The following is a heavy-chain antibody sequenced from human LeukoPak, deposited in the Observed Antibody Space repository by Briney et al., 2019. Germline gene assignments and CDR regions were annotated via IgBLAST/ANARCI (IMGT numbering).Heavy chain of an antibody. D-gene: IGHD2-8*01. CDR2: IKTDGSEK. V-gene: IGHV3-7*03. CDR1: GFTFSNYW. Sequence: PGRSLRLSSEGSGFTFSNYWMGWVRQAPGKGLQWVANIKTDGSEKYYVDSVKGRFTISRDNAKNSLYLQMNSLRAEDMALYYCAKDRGYCTNGVCPGAFDIWGQGTMVTVSS. J-gene: IGHJ3*02. CDR3: AKDRGYCTNGVCPGAFDI.